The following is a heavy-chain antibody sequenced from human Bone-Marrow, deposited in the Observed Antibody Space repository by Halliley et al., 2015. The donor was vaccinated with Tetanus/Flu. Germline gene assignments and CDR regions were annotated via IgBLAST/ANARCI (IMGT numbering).Heavy chain of an antibody. Sequence: IIGSGGSTYYADSVKGRFTISRDNSKNTLYLQMNSLRAEDTAVYYCAIWTNSGSSSSSFTYWGQGTLVTVSS. J-gene: IGHJ4*02. CDR2: IIGSGGST. V-gene: IGHV3-23*01. CDR3: AIWTNSGSSSSSFTY. D-gene: IGHD6-6*01.